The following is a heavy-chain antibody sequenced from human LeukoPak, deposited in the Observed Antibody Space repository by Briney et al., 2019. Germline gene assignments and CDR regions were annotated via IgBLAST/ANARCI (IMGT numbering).Heavy chain of an antibody. V-gene: IGHV3-30-3*01. D-gene: IGHD3-22*01. CDR3: ARGRSGHYYPN. J-gene: IGHJ4*02. CDR1: GFTFSSYA. CDR2: ISYDGSNK. Sequence: GGSLRLSCAASGFTFSSYAMHWVRQAPGKGLEWVAVISYDGSNKYYADSVKGRFTISRDNSKNTLYLQTNSLRAEDTAVYYCARGRSGHYYPNWGQGTLVTVSS.